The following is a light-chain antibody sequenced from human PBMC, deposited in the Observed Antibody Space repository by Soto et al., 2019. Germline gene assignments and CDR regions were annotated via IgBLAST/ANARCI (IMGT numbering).Light chain of an antibody. CDR2: DVS. J-gene: IGLJ2*01. V-gene: IGLV2-14*01. CDR3: SAYTRSSTSYVV. CDR1: SSDVGGYNY. Sequence: QSALTQPASVSGSPGQSITISCTGTSSDVGGYNYVSWYQQHPGKAPKLMIYDVSNRPSGVSNRFSGSKSGNTASLTISGLQAEDDADYYCSAYTRSSTSYVVFGGGTKRTVL.